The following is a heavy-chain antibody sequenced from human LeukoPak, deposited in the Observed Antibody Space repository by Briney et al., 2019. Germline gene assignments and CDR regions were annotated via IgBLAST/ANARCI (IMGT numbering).Heavy chain of an antibody. J-gene: IGHJ4*02. CDR2: IYSGGST. CDR1: GFTVSSNY. D-gene: IGHD5-18*01. Sequence: PGGSLRLSCAASGFTVSSNYMSWVRQAPGKGLEWVSVIYSGGSTYYADSVKGRFTISRDNSKNTLYLQMNSLRAEDTAVYYCARDETGYSYGYNYFDYWGQGTLVTVSS. CDR3: ARDETGYSYGYNYFDY. V-gene: IGHV3-53*01.